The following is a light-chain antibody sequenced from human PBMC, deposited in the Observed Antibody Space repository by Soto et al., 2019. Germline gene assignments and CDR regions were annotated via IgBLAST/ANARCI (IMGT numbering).Light chain of an antibody. Sequence: LTQPASVSGSPGQSITISCTGTSSDVGAYNYDSWYQQYPGEAPKVIIYDVSHRPAGVSNRSSGSKSGNTASLTISGLQTQDEADYCCSSYTSATTYVFGTGTKVTVL. CDR3: SSYTSATTYV. CDR1: SSDVGAYNY. CDR2: DVS. J-gene: IGLJ1*01. V-gene: IGLV2-14*01.